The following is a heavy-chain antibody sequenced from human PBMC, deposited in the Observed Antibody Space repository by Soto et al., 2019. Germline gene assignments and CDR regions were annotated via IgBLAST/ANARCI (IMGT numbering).Heavy chain of an antibody. Sequence: QVQLVQSGAEVKKPGASVKVSCKASGYTFTSYGISWVRQAPGQGLEWMGWISAYNGNTNYAQKLQGRVTMTTDTSKSTAYMELRSLRSDDTAVYYCARGWRTLEWLFLPYGMDVWGQGTTVTVSS. V-gene: IGHV1-18*01. D-gene: IGHD3-3*01. CDR2: ISAYNGNT. J-gene: IGHJ6*02. CDR3: ARGWRTLEWLFLPYGMDV. CDR1: GYTFTSYG.